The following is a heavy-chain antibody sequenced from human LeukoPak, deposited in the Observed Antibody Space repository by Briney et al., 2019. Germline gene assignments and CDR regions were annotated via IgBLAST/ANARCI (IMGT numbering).Heavy chain of an antibody. J-gene: IGHJ5*02. CDR1: GGTFSSYA. V-gene: IGHV1-69*01. CDR3: AREKIVVVPAAMVGWFDP. Sequence: SVKVSCKASGGTFSSYAISWVRQAPGQGLEWMGGTIPIFGTANYAQKFQGRVTITADESTSTAYMELSSLRSEDTAVYYCAREKIVVVPAAMVGWFDPWGQGTLVILSS. CDR2: TIPIFGTA. D-gene: IGHD2-2*01.